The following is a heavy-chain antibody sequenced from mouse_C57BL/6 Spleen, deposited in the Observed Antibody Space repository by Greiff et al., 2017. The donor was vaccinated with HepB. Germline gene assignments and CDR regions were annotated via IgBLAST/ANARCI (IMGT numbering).Heavy chain of an antibody. J-gene: IGHJ3*01. V-gene: IGHV1-69*01. Sequence: VQLQQPGAELVMPGASVKLSCKASGYTFTSYWMHWVKQRPGQGLEWIGEIDPSDSYTNYNQKFKGKATLTADKSSSTAYMQLSSLTSEDSAVYFCAREGYDWFAYWGQGTLVTVSA. CDR3: AREGYDWFAY. CDR2: IDPSDSYT. D-gene: IGHD2-2*01. CDR1: GYTFTSYW.